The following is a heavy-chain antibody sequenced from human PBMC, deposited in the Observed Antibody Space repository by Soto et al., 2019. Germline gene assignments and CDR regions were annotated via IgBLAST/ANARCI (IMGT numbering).Heavy chain of an antibody. J-gene: IGHJ4*02. CDR1: GGLFSSFA. V-gene: IGHV1-69*13. CDR2: IIPVFGTT. CDR3: ARGGGPYVWFNEF. Sequence: SVKVSCRDSGGLFSSFAISWVRQAPGQGLEWMGGIIPVFGTTNYAQKFQGRVTITADESTNTAYMELSSLTSDDTAMYYCARGGGPYVWFNEFWGQGTQVTVSS. D-gene: IGHD3-16*01.